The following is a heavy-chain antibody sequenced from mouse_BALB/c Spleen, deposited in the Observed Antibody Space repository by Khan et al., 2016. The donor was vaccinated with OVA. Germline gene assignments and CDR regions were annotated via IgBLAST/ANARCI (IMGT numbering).Heavy chain of an antibody. D-gene: IGHD1-1*01. CDR1: GYTFTSYW. V-gene: IGHV1S81*02. CDR3: ARITTIVPTYFVY. CDR2: TNHTNGRT. Sequence: VQLQQSGAELVKAGASVKMSCKASGYTFTSYWMHWVKQRLGQGLEWFAETNHTNGRTYYNEKFTSKATMTVDKASSKAYMILSDPTLPDSAVYYGARITTIVPTYFVYWVQSTTLT. J-gene: IGHJ2*01.